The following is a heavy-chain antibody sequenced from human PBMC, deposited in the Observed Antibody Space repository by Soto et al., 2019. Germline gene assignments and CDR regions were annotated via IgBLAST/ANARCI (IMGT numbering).Heavy chain of an antibody. J-gene: IGHJ4*02. CDR3: AKDLLLVRGSFDY. V-gene: IGHV3-30*18. Sequence: GESLKISCAASGFTFSSYGMHWVRQAPGKGLEWVAVISYDGSNKYYADSVKGRFTISRDNSKNTLYLQMNSLRAEDTAVYYCAKDLLLVRGSFDYWGQGTLVTVSS. CDR2: ISYDGSNK. CDR1: GFTFSSYG. D-gene: IGHD6-6*01.